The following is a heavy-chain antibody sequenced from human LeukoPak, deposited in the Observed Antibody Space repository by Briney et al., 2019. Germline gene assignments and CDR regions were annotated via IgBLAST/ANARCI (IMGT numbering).Heavy chain of an antibody. V-gene: IGHV4-31*03. Sequence: SETLSLTCTVSGGSISSGGYYWSWIRQHPGKGLEWIGYIYYSGSTYYNPSLKSRVTISVDTSKNQFSLKLSSVTAADTAVYYCARDRSGYDYFDYWGQGTLVTVSS. CDR2: IYYSGST. CDR3: ARDRSGYDYFDY. D-gene: IGHD5-12*01. J-gene: IGHJ4*02. CDR1: GGSISSGGYY.